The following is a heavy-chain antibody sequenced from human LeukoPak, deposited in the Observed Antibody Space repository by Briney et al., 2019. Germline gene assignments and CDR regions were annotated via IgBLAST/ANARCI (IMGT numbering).Heavy chain of an antibody. CDR1: GGSIRNYY. CDR2: IYYSGST. J-gene: IGHJ4*02. Sequence: PSETLSLTCTVSGGSIRNYYWDWVRQPPGKGLEWIGYIYYSGSTSYNPSLKSRATISVDKSKNQCSLKLRSVTAADTAVYYCARHALATVTDPSFDYWGQGTLVTVSS. V-gene: IGHV4-59*08. D-gene: IGHD2-21*02. CDR3: ARHALATVTDPSFDY.